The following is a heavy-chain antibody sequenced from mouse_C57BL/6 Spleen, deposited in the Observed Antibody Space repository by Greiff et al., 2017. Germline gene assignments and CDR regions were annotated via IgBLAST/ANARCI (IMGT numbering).Heavy chain of an antibody. CDR3: ASITTVGDY. D-gene: IGHD1-1*01. CDR1: GYTFTSYW. V-gene: IGHV1-64*01. J-gene: IGHJ2*01. CDR2: IHPNSGST. Sequence: VQLQQPGAELVKPGASVKLSCTASGYTFTSYWMHWVNQRPGQGLEWIGMIHPNSGSTNYNEKFKSQATLTVDKSSSTAYMQLSSLTSEDSAVYYCASITTVGDYGGQGTTRTVSA.